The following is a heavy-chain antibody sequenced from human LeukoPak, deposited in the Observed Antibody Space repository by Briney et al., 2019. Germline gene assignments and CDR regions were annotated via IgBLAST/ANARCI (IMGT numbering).Heavy chain of an antibody. J-gene: IGHJ6*03. Sequence: SSETLSLTCTVSGGSTSSTTYYWSWIRQPPGKGLEWIGSIYYNGDTYYNPSLKSRVTISLDTSKNQFSLKLSSVTAADTAVYYCARGGGLNYYYYYMDVWGKGTTVTISS. CDR3: ARGGGLNYYYYYMDV. V-gene: IGHV4-39*07. D-gene: IGHD3-16*01. CDR1: GGSTSSTTYY. CDR2: IYYNGDT.